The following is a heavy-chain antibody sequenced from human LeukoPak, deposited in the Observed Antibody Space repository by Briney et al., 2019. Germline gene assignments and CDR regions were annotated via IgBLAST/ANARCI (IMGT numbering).Heavy chain of an antibody. CDR3: ARGSECPSSNGPEVATTALDS. CDR2: INTSGGNT. CDR1: GYTFTRYH. D-gene: IGHD2-15*01. Sequence: GASVKVSCKASGYTFTRYHIHWMRQAPGQGLEWMGIINTSGGNTGYAQKFQGRVTMTRDTYTSTVYMELSSLRSEDTALYYCARGSECPSSNGPEVATTALDSWGQGTLVTVSS. V-gene: IGHV1-46*01. J-gene: IGHJ4*02.